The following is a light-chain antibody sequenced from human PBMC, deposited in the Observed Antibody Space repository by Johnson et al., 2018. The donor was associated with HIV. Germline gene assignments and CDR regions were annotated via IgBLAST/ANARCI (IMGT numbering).Light chain of an antibody. CDR2: EDD. J-gene: IGLJ1*01. Sequence: QPVLTQPPSVSAAPGQKVTISCSGSSSNIGKNHVSWYQQFPGTAPKLLVYEDDKRPSGIPDRFSGSKSGTSATLGITGLQTGDEADYYCGTWDSSLSVFYVFGTGTKVTVL. V-gene: IGLV1-51*02. CDR3: GTWDSSLSVFYV. CDR1: SSNIGKNH.